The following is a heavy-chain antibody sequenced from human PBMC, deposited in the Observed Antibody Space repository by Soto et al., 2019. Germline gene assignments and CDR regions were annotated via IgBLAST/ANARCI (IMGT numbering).Heavy chain of an antibody. D-gene: IGHD3-10*01. CDR1: GYTFTSYG. CDR2: ISAYNGNT. V-gene: IGHV1-18*01. Sequence: QVQLVQSGAEVKKPGASVKVSCKASGYTFTSYGISWVRQAPGQGLEWMGWISAYNGNTNYAQKLQGRVTVTTDTSTSTAYMELRSLRSDDTAVYYCAREARGSGSKYYYGMDVWGQGTTVTVSS. J-gene: IGHJ6*02. CDR3: AREARGSGSKYYYGMDV.